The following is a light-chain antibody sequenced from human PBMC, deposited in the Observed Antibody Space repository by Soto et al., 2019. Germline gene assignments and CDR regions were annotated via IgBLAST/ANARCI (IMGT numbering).Light chain of an antibody. CDR2: DAS. CDR3: QQYNNWPLT. Sequence: MTQSPSTLSASVGDRVTITCRASQSISDWLAWYPQKSGQPPRLLIYDASTRATGFPARFSGSGSGTEFTLTISSLQSEDFAVYYCQQYNNWPLTFGGGTTVEIK. V-gene: IGKV3D-15*01. CDR1: QSISDW. J-gene: IGKJ4*01.